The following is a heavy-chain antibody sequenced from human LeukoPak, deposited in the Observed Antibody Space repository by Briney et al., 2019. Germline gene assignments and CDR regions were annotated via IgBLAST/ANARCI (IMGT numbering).Heavy chain of an antibody. V-gene: IGHV1-2*02. CDR1: GYTFTDYY. Sequence: ASVKVSCKASGYTFTDYYVHWVRQAPGQGLEWLGLISPNTGDTHYAKKFHGRVTVTRDTSINTAYMQLTRLRSDDTAVYYRGRDLVPGNYFYSLLQPWGQGTLVIVSS. CDR3: GRDLVPGNYFYSLLQP. CDR2: ISPNTGDT. D-gene: IGHD1-7*01. J-gene: IGHJ1*01.